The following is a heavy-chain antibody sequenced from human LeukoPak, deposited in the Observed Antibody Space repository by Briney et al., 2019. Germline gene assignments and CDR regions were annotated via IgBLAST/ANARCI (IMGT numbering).Heavy chain of an antibody. CDR1: GFTFSSYA. V-gene: IGHV3-23*01. Sequence: PGGSLRLSCAASGFTFSSYAMSWVRQAPGKGLEWVSSIGGSGGSTYYADSVKGRFTISRDTSKNTLYLQMNSLRAEDTAVYYCAKYRGFGDSYDSWGQGTLVTVSS. CDR2: IGGSGGST. J-gene: IGHJ4*02. D-gene: IGHD3-10*01. CDR3: AKYRGFGDSYDS.